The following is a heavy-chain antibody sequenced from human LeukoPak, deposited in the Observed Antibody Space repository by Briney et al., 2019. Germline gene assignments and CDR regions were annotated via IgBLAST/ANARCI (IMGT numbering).Heavy chain of an antibody. Sequence: GASVKVSCKASGYSFTSYGISWVRQAPAQGLEWMGWISAYNGNTNYAQKLQGRVTMTTDTSTSTAYMELRSLRSDDTAVYYCARDGSDFGLYYFDYWGQGTLVTVSS. D-gene: IGHD1-26*01. V-gene: IGHV1-18*01. CDR1: GYSFTSYG. CDR2: ISAYNGNT. CDR3: ARDGSDFGLYYFDY. J-gene: IGHJ4*02.